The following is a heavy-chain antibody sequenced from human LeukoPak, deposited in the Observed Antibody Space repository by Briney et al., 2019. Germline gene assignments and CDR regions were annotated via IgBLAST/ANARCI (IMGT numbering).Heavy chain of an antibody. Sequence: PGGSLRLSCEASGFTLNKYWMHWVRQAPGKGLVWVSRITGDGSDIAYADSVKGRFTVFRDDAKNTLFLQMTSLRVEDTAIYYCARDAYTTTSNWLDPWGQGTLVTVSS. V-gene: IGHV3-74*01. CDR1: GFTLNKYW. CDR3: ARDAYTTTSNWLDP. D-gene: IGHD4-17*01. J-gene: IGHJ5*02. CDR2: ITGDGSDI.